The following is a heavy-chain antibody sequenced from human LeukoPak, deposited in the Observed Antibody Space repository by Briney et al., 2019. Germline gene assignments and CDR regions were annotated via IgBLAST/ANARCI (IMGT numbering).Heavy chain of an antibody. V-gene: IGHV4-34*01. Sequence: SETLSLTCAVYGGPFSGYYWNWIRQPQGKGLEWNGEINHNGYTNYNPSLESRVTISVDTSKNQFSLKVYSLTAADTAVYFCARAGTGDRSAVFDYWGQEILVTVSS. CDR2: INHNGYT. CDR1: GGPFSGYY. J-gene: IGHJ4*02. CDR3: ARAGTGDRSAVFDY. D-gene: IGHD7-27*01.